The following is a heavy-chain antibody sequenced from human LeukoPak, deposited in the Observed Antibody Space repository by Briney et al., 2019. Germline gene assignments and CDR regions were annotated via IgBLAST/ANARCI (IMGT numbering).Heavy chain of an antibody. Sequence: GGSLRLSCAASGFTFSNQWMSWVRQAPGKGLEWVSYISSSGSTIYYADSVKGRFTISRDNAKNSLYLQMNSLRAEDTAVYYCARSTAYGSGSYHNWFDPWGQGTLVTVSS. J-gene: IGHJ5*02. V-gene: IGHV3-48*04. D-gene: IGHD3-10*01. CDR3: ARSTAYGSGSYHNWFDP. CDR1: GFTFSNQW. CDR2: ISSSGSTI.